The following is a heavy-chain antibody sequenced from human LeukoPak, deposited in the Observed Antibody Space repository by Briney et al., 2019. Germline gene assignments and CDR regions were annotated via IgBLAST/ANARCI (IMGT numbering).Heavy chain of an antibody. V-gene: IGHV4-39*01. CDR2: IYYSGST. J-gene: IGHJ6*03. CDR1: GGSISSSSYY. Sequence: PSETLSLTCTVSGGSISSSSYYWGWIRQPPGKGLEWIGSIYYSGSTYYNPSLKSRVTISVDTSKNQFSLKLSSVTAADTAVYYCARGRFGVTSYYYYYMDVWGKGTTVTVSS. CDR3: ARGRFGVTSYYYYYMDV. D-gene: IGHD3-3*01.